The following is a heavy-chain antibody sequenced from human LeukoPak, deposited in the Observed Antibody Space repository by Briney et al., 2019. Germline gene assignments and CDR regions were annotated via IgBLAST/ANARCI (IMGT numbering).Heavy chain of an antibody. Sequence: PSETLSLTCAVYGGSFSGYYWSWIRQPPGKGLEWIGEINHSGSTNYNPSLKSRVTISVDTSKNQFSLKLSSVTAADTAVYYCAREDTAMVLFDYWGQGTLVTVSS. CDR3: AREDTAMVLFDY. CDR2: INHSGST. J-gene: IGHJ4*02. V-gene: IGHV4-34*01. D-gene: IGHD5-18*01. CDR1: GGSFSGYY.